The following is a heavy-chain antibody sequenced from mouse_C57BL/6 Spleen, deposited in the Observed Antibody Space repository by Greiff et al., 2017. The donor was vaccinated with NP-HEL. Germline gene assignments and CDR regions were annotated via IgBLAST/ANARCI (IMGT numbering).Heavy chain of an antibody. CDR3: ARDRGVDSYYFFDY. D-gene: IGHD2-12*01. V-gene: IGHV5-4*01. J-gene: IGHJ2*01. CDR1: GFTFSSYA. Sequence: EVKLVESGGGLVKPGGSLKLSCAASGFTFSSYAMSWVRQTPEKRLEWVATISDGGSYTYYPANVKGRFTISRDNAKNNLYLQMSHLKAVDTAMYYGARDRGVDSYYFFDYWGQGTTLTVSS. CDR2: ISDGGSYT.